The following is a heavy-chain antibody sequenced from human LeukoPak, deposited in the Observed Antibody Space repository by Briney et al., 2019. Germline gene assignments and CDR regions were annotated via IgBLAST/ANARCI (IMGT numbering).Heavy chain of an antibody. J-gene: IGHJ5*02. V-gene: IGHV4-4*07. CDR1: GGSISSYY. CDR2: IYTSGST. Sequence: SETLSLTCTVSGGSISSYYWSWIRQPAGKGLEWIGRIYTSGSTNYNPSLKSRVTMSVDTSKNQFSLKLSSVTAADTAVYYCARDFTGRYFGWRYLPNWFDPWGQGTLVTVSS. D-gene: IGHD3-9*01. CDR3: ARDFTGRYFGWRYLPNWFDP.